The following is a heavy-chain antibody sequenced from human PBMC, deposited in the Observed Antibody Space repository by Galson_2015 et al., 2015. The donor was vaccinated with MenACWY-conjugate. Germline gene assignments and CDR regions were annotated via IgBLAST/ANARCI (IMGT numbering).Heavy chain of an antibody. CDR3: AREGPVVITGVRYYYYGMDV. Sequence: SPRLSCAASGFTFGSYGMSWVRQAPGRGLEWGANIKQDGREKYYVDSVKGRFTISRDSAKNSLYLQMNSLRAEDTAVYYCAREGPVVITGVRYYYYGMDVWGQGTTVTVSS. D-gene: IGHD3-22*01. J-gene: IGHJ6*02. V-gene: IGHV3-7*03. CDR2: IKQDGREK. CDR1: GFTFGSYG.